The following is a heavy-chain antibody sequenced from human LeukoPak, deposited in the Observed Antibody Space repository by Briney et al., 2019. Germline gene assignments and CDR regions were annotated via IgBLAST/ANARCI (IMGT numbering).Heavy chain of an antibody. CDR3: ARGPRGGYSYGDYHYYGMDV. J-gene: IGHJ6*02. V-gene: IGHV3-30-3*01. CDR2: ISYDGSNK. D-gene: IGHD5-18*01. CDR1: GFTFSSYA. Sequence: QPGRSLRLSCAASGFTFSSYAMHWVRQAPGKGLEWVAVISYDGSNKYYADSVNGRFTISRDNSKNTLYLQMNSLRAEDTAVYYCARGPRGGYSYGDYHYYGMDVLGQGTTVTVSS.